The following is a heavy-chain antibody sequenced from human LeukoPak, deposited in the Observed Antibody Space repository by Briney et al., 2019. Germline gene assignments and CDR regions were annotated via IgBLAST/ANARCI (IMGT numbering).Heavy chain of an antibody. CDR3: ARDRSPSIAAFKD. CDR2: IYSGGST. Sequence: GGSLRLSCAASGFTVSSNYMSWVRQAPGKGLEWVSVIYSGGSTYYADSVKGRFTISRDNSKNTLYLQMNSLRAEDTAVYYCARDRSPSIAAFKDWGQGTLVTVSS. V-gene: IGHV3-66*01. CDR1: GFTVSSNY. J-gene: IGHJ4*02. D-gene: IGHD6-25*01.